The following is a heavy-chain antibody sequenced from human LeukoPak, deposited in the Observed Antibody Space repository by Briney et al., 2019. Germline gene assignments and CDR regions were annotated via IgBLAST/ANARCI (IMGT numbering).Heavy chain of an antibody. CDR2: ISGSGGST. Sequence: GGSLRLSCAASGFTFSSYGMSWVRQAPGKGLEWVSAISGSGGSTYYADSVKGRFTISRDNAKNTLYLQSNSLRAEDTAVYYCARGGFCSGGSCPVDYYYYMDVWGKGTTVTVSS. D-gene: IGHD2-15*01. CDR3: ARGGFCSGGSCPVDYYYYMDV. J-gene: IGHJ6*03. CDR1: GFTFSSYG. V-gene: IGHV3-23*01.